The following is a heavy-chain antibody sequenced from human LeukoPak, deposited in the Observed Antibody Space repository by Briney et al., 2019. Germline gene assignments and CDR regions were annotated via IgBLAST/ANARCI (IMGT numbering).Heavy chain of an antibody. Sequence: GGSLRLSCAASGFTFSSYAMSWVRQAPGKGLEWVSAISGSGGSTYYADSVRGRFTISRDNSKNTLYLQMNSLRAEDTAVYYCAKVEMPTNWFDPWGQGTLVTVSS. CDR3: AKVEMPTNWFDP. CDR1: GFTFSSYA. D-gene: IGHD5-24*01. J-gene: IGHJ5*02. V-gene: IGHV3-23*01. CDR2: ISGSGGST.